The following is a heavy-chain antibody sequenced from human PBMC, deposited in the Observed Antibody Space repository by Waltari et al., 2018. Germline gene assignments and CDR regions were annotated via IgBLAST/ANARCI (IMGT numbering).Heavy chain of an antibody. D-gene: IGHD3-3*01. V-gene: IGHV4-59*01. CDR3: ARAGDYDFWSGYYNY. CDR2: IYYSGST. J-gene: IGHJ4*02. CDR1: GGSISSYY. Sequence: QVQLQESGPGLVKPSETLSLTCTVSGGSISSYYWSWIRQPPGKGLEWIWYIYYSGSTNYNPSRKSRVTISVDTSKNQFSLKLSSVTAADTAVYYCARAGDYDFWSGYYNYWGQGTLVTVSS.